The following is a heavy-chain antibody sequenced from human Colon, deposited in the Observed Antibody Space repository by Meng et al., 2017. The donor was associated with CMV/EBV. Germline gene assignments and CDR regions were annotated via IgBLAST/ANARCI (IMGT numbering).Heavy chain of an antibody. CDR3: ATTAEVARPFDY. CDR1: GFTFSSYG. D-gene: IGHD2-15*01. V-gene: IGHV3-30*02. Sequence: GESLKISCAASGFTFSSYGMHWVRQAPGKGLEWVAFIRYDESNEKYSDSVKGRFTISRDNSRNTLYLQMNSLRTEDTALYYCATTAEVARPFDYWGQGTLVTVSS. J-gene: IGHJ4*02. CDR2: IRYDESNE.